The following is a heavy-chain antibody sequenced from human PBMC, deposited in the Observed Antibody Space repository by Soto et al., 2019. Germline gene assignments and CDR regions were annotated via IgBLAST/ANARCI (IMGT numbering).Heavy chain of an antibody. V-gene: IGHV4-34*01. CDR3: ARSRRGRYCSGFDCHNWFDP. J-gene: IGHJ5*02. CDR1: GGSFSGYY. D-gene: IGHD2-15*01. CDR2: KHHSGST. Sequence: SETLSLTCAVSGGSFSGYYWTWIRQAPGKGLEWIGEKHHSGSTYYNPSLKSRITISVDTSKNQFSLNLSSVTAADTAVYYCARSRRGRYCSGFDCHNWFDPWGQGILVTVSS.